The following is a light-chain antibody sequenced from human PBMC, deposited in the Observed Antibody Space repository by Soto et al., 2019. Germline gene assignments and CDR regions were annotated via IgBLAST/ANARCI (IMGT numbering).Light chain of an antibody. CDR3: SSYTSSNTLV. CDR1: SSDVGGYNY. V-gene: IGLV2-14*01. J-gene: IGLJ3*02. Sequence: QSALTQPPSASGSPGQSVAISCTGTSSDVGGYNYVSWYQQHPGKAPKLIIYDVTYRPSGIPDRFSGSKSGITASLTISRLQAEDEGHYYCSSYTSSNTLVFGGGTKLTVL. CDR2: DVT.